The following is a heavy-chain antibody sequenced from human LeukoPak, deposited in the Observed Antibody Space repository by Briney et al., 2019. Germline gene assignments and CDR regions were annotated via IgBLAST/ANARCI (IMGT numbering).Heavy chain of an antibody. D-gene: IGHD6-6*01. CDR1: GFRFDDYG. Sequence: GGSLRLSCAASGFRFDDYGMAWVRQAPGKGLEWVSGINWNGGSTSYADSVRGRFTISRDNAKNSLYLQMNSLRVDDTALYYCARDTWGSSSSELATFDYWGLGTLVTVSS. V-gene: IGHV3-20*04. CDR3: ARDTWGSSSSELATFDY. CDR2: INWNGGST. J-gene: IGHJ4*02.